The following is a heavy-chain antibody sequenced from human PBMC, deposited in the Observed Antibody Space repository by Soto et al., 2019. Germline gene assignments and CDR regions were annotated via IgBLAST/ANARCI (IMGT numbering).Heavy chain of an antibody. CDR3: ASSPVGAKEGRAFDI. D-gene: IGHD1-26*01. CDR2: IIPIFGTA. J-gene: IGHJ3*02. CDR1: GGTFSSYA. Sequence: GASVKVSCKASGGTFSSYAISWVRQAPGQGLEWMGGIIPIFGTASYAQKFQGRVTITADESTSTAYMELSSLRSEDTAVYYCASSPVGAKEGRAFDIWGQGTMVTVSS. V-gene: IGHV1-69*13.